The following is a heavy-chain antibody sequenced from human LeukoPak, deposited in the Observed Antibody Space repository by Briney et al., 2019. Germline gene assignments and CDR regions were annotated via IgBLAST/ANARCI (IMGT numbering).Heavy chain of an antibody. CDR3: AKDLTLGGRDTAMVDY. V-gene: IGHV3-30*18. D-gene: IGHD5-18*01. J-gene: IGHJ4*02. CDR2: ISYDGSNK. CDR1: GFTFSSYG. Sequence: PGGSLRLSCAASGFTFSSYGMHWVRQAPGKGLEWVAVISYDGSNKYYADSVKGRFTISRDNSKNTLYLQMNSLRAEDTAVYYCAKDLTLGGRDTAMVDYWGQGTLVTVSS.